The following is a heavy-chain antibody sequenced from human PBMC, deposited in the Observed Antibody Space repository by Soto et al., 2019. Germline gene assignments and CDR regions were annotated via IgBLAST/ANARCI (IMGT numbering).Heavy chain of an antibody. CDR2: ISAYNGNT. CDR3: ARDRGYYSSYYYYGMDV. CDR1: GYTFTSYG. Sequence: ASVKVSCKASGYTFTSYGISWVRQAPGQGLEWMGWISAYNGNTNYAQKLQGRVTMTTDTSTSTAYMELRSLRSDDTAVYYCARDRGYYSSYYYYGMDVWGQGTTVTVSS. V-gene: IGHV1-18*01. J-gene: IGHJ6*02. D-gene: IGHD3-22*01.